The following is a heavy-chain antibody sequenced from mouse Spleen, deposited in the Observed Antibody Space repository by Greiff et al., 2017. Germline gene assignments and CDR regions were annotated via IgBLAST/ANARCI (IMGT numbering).Heavy chain of an antibody. D-gene: IGHD1-1*01. Sequence: DVKLVESGGGLVKPGGSLKLSCAASGFTFSSYAMSWVRQTPEKRLEWVATISSGGSYTYYPDSVKGRFTISRDNAKNTLYLQMSSLRSEDTAMYYCARLYGSTSTYFDYWGQGTTLTVSS. CDR1: GFTFSSYA. V-gene: IGHV5-9-1*01. CDR2: ISSGGSYT. J-gene: IGHJ2*01. CDR3: ARLYGSTSTYFDY.